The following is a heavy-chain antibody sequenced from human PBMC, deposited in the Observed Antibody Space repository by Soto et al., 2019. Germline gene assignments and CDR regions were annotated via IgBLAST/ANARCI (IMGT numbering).Heavy chain of an antibody. CDR1: GFTFSSYA. D-gene: IGHD2-2*01. Sequence: PGGSLSLSCSASGFTFSSYAMSWVRQAPGKGLEWVSAISGSGGSTYYADSVKGRFTISRDNSKNTLYLQMNSLRAEDTAVYYCSKGKGYCSSSSCYFITAFYYFGQGTVLTVSS. V-gene: IGHV3-23*01. CDR2: ISGSGGST. CDR3: SKGKGYCSSSSCYFITAFYY. J-gene: IGHJ4*01.